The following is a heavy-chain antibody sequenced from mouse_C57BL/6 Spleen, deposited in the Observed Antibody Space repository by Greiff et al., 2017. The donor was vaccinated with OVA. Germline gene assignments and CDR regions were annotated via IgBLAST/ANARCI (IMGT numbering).Heavy chain of an antibody. CDR3: ARSGTGWYFDV. CDR2: IDPSDSYT. Sequence: VKLQQPGAVLVMPGASVKLSCKASGYTFTSYWMHWVKQRPGQGLEWIGEIDPSDSYTNYNQKFKGKSTLTVDKSSSTAYMQLSSLTSEDSAVYYCARSGTGWYFDVWGTGTTVTVSS. D-gene: IGHD4-1*01. J-gene: IGHJ1*03. V-gene: IGHV1-69*01. CDR1: GYTFTSYW.